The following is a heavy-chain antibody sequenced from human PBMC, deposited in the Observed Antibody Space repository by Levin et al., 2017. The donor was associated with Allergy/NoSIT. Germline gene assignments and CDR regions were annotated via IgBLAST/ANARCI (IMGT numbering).Heavy chain of an antibody. CDR1: GLNFNKAW. D-gene: IGHD3-10*01. CDR2: IKSHAVGGAP. J-gene: IGHJ3*01. V-gene: IGHV3-15*07. CDR3: TTMAHSRAWFGDTLDF. Sequence: PGGSLRLSCAVSGLNFNKAWMNWVRQAPGKGLEWVGRIKSHAVGGAPDYAAPIKGRFTISRDDANKTVYLQMNSLKTEDTAVYYCTTMAHSRAWFGDTLDFWGQGTMVTVSS.